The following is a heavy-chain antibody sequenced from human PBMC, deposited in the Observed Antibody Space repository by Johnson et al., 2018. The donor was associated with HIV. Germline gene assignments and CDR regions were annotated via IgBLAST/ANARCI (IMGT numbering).Heavy chain of an antibody. CDR2: ISYDGSNQ. CDR3: AREGAAAGPTDAFDI. J-gene: IGHJ3*02. CDR1: GFTFSSYA. Sequence: QELLVESGGGVVQPGRSLRLSCAASGFTFSSYAMHWVRQAPGKGLEWVAVISYDGSNQYYTDSVKGRFTVSRDKSKNTLYLQMNSLRAEDTAVYYCAREGAAAGPTDAFDIWGQGTMVTVSS. D-gene: IGHD6-13*01. V-gene: IGHV3-30*04.